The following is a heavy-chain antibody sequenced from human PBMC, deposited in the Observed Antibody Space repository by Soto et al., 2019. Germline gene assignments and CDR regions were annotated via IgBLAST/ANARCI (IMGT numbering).Heavy chain of an antibody. D-gene: IGHD7-27*01. J-gene: IGHJ4*02. CDR1: GFTFSNYA. CDR2: ISGSGDSI. Sequence: EVQGLESGGVLVQPGGSLRLSCAASGFTFSNYAMTWVRQSPGKGLEWVSTISGSGDSIYYADSVKGRFTISRDNSKNTLYLQMNSLRADDWAVYYCSTGRQMGYWGQGTLVIVSS. V-gene: IGHV3-23*01. CDR3: STGRQMGY.